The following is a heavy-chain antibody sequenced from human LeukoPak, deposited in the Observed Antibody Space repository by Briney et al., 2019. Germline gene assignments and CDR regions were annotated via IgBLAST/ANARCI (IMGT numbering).Heavy chain of an antibody. D-gene: IGHD3-9*01. CDR2: ISYDGGEQ. V-gene: IGHV3-30*18. Sequence: PGGSLRLSCAASGFTVSSNYMSWVRQAPGKGLEWVAVISYDGGEQHYGDSVKGRFSISRDDSKSTIYLQMNSLTVEDTALYYCAKPRTFYDILTVSFQQWGQGTWVSVSS. CDR3: AKPRTFYDILTVSFQQ. CDR1: GFTVSSNY. J-gene: IGHJ1*01.